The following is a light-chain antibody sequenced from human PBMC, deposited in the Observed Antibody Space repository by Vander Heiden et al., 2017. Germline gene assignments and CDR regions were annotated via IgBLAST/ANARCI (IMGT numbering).Light chain of an antibody. J-gene: IGKJ3*01. V-gene: IGKV3-11*01. Sequence: EIVLTQSPATLSLSPGEGATLSCSASQSVSTYIAWYQQKPGQPPRLLIFDSTFRATGIPARFSGRGSGTDFTLTIHNLEPEDFAFYYCQQRANWPLTFGPGTKVDLK. CDR1: QSVSTY. CDR2: DST. CDR3: QQRANWPLT.